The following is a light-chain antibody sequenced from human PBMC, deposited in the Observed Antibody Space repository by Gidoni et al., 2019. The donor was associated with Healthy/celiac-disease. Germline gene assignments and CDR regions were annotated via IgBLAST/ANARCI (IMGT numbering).Light chain of an antibody. CDR1: HVISSY. CDR2: AAS. CDR3: QQYYSFPRT. V-gene: IGKV1D-8*01. J-gene: IGKJ1*01. Sequence: VIWLTQSPSLLSASTGDRVTISCRMTHVISSYLAWYQQKPGKAPELLIYAASSLQSVVPSRFSGSGSGTDFTLTISCLQSEDFATDYCQQYYSFPRTFGQGTKVEIK.